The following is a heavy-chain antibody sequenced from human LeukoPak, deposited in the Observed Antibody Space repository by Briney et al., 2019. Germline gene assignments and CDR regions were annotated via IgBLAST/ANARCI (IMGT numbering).Heavy chain of an antibody. J-gene: IGHJ5*02. CDR2: IIPHFGNT. Sequence: SVKVSCKASGGTFSSYAIRWVRQAPGQGLEWMGGIIPHFGNTNYAQKFQGRAQITADESTSTAYMELISLRSEDTAVYYCARVGILNDFWSGYPFDPWGQGTLVTVSS. D-gene: IGHD3-3*01. CDR1: GGTFSSYA. CDR3: ARVGILNDFWSGYPFDP. V-gene: IGHV1-69*01.